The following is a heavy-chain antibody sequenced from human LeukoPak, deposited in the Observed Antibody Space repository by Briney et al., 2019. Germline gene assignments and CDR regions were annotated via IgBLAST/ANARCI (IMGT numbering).Heavy chain of an antibody. J-gene: IGHJ4*02. V-gene: IGHV3-38-3*01. CDR2: ISGGST. Sequence: GGSLRLSCAASGFIVSSNEMSWVRQAPGKGLEWVSSISGGSTYYADSRKGRFTISRDNSKNTLHLHMNSLRAEDTAVYYCARRAGGYSHPYDYWGQGTLVTVSS. D-gene: IGHD4-23*01. CDR3: ARRAGGYSHPYDY. CDR1: GFIVSSNE.